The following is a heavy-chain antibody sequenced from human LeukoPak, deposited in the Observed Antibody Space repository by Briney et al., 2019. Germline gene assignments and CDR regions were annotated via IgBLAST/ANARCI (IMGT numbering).Heavy chain of an antibody. D-gene: IGHD6-6*01. CDR2: ISGSGGST. CDR1: GFTFSSYG. Sequence: GSLRLSCAASGFTFSSYGMHWVHQAPGXGLEWVSAISGSGGSTYYADSVKGRFTISRDNSKNTLYLQMNSLRAEDTAVYYCAKDPDSSSHDYWGQGTLVTVSS. V-gene: IGHV3-23*01. CDR3: AKDPDSSSHDY. J-gene: IGHJ4*02.